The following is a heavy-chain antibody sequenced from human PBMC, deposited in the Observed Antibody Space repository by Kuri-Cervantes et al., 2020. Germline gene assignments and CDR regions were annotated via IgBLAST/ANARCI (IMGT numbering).Heavy chain of an antibody. Sequence: ASVKVSCKASGYTFTSYGISWVRQAPGQGLEWMGWISAYNGNTNYAQKLQGRVTMTTDTSTSTAYMEPRSLRSDDTAVYYCARVGGYYDFPHYGMDVWGQGTTVTVSS. CDR1: GYTFTSYG. CDR3: ARVGGYYDFPHYGMDV. J-gene: IGHJ6*02. D-gene: IGHD3-3*01. CDR2: ISAYNGNT. V-gene: IGHV1-18*01.